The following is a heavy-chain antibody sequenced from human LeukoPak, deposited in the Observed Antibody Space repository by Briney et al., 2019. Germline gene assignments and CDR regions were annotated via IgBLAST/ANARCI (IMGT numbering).Heavy chain of an antibody. CDR3: ARGPLNDYGSGTYPAWWFDP. Sequence: SQTLSLTCAVSGGSISSGGYSWSWIRQPPGKGLEWIGYIYHSGSTYYNPSLKSRVTISIDRSKNQLSLKLSSVTAADTAVYYCARGPLNDYGSGTYPAWWFDPWGQGTLVTVSS. V-gene: IGHV4-30-2*01. CDR1: GGSISSGGYS. J-gene: IGHJ5*02. D-gene: IGHD3-10*01. CDR2: IYHSGST.